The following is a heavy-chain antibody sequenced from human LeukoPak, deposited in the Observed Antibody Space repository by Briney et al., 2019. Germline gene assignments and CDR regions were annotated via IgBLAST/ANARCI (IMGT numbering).Heavy chain of an antibody. CDR2: INPSGGST. CDR1: GYTFTSYY. D-gene: IGHD3-22*01. CDR3: ASTNLYDSSGYYVIDY. V-gene: IGHV1-46*01. J-gene: IGHJ4*02. Sequence: ASVKVSCKASGYTFTSYYMHWVRQAPGQGLEWMGIINPSGGSTSYAQKFQGRVTMTRDTSTSTVYMKLSSLRSEDTAVYYCASTNLYDSSGYYVIDYWGQGTLVTVSS.